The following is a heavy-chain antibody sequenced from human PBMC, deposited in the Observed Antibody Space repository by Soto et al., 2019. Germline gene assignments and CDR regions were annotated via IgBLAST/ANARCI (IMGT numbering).Heavy chain of an antibody. D-gene: IGHD5-12*01. CDR3: AKAVRDIVATIFAFDI. CDR1: GFIFSTSA. CDR2: ISGSGSNT. Sequence: GGSLRLSCAGSGFIFSTSAFHCVRQAPGKGLEWVALISGSGSNTYYADSVKGRFTISRDNSKNTLYLQMNSLRAEDTAVYYCAKAVRDIVATIFAFDIWGQGTMVTVSS. V-gene: IGHV3-30-3*01. J-gene: IGHJ3*02.